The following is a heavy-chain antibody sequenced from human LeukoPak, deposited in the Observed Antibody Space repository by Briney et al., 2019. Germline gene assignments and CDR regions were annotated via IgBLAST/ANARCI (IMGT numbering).Heavy chain of an antibody. CDR3: AKDNLVWIDAFDI. Sequence: GGSLTLSCAASGFTFSSYGMSWVRQAPGKGLEWVSAISGSGSSTYYAASVKGRFTISRDNSKNTLYLQMNSLRAEDTAVYYCAKDNLVWIDAFDIWGQGTMVTVSS. V-gene: IGHV3-23*01. J-gene: IGHJ3*02. D-gene: IGHD1-1*01. CDR2: ISGSGSST. CDR1: GFTFSSYG.